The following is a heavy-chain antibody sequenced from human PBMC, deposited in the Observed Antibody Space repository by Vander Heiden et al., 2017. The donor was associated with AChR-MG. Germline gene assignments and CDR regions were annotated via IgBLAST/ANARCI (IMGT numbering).Heavy chain of an antibody. CDR3: ARGGGSHSSGWLFDY. D-gene: IGHD6-19*01. CDR1: GFTFSSYS. Sequence: EVQLVESGGGLVKPGGSLRLSCAASGFTFSSYSMNWVRQAPGKGLEWVSSISSSSSYIYYADSVKGRFTISRDNAKNSLYLQMNSLRAEDTAVYYCARGGGSHSSGWLFDYWGQGTLVTVSS. V-gene: IGHV3-21*01. CDR2: ISSSSSYI. J-gene: IGHJ4*02.